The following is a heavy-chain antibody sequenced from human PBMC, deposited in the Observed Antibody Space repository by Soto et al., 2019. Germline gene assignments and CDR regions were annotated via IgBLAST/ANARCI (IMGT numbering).Heavy chain of an antibody. V-gene: IGHV5-51*01. D-gene: IGHD1-1*01. J-gene: IGHJ6*02. Sequence: PGESLKISCKGSGYIFSIYWICCVLQMPVKVFVCMGIIYPGDSDTRYSPSFQGQVTISADKSISTAYLQWSSLKASDTAMYYCARLRLGTVFYYGMDVWGQGTTVTVSS. CDR1: GYIFSIYW. CDR3: ARLRLGTVFYYGMDV. CDR2: IYPGDSDT.